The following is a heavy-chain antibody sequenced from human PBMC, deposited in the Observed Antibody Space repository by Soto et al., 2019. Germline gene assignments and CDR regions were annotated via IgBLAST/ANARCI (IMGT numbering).Heavy chain of an antibody. CDR3: ARSYIRAMEV. CDR1: GDRFCRNSDT. D-gene: IGHD3-16*01. J-gene: IGHJ6*02. Sequence: SQTLSPTFAISGDRFCRNSDTWTVIRQSPSRGLEGLGRTYYRSMWSNDYAVSVKSRIAINSDTSKNQFSLQLNSVTPEDTAVYYCARSYIRAMEVSGQGTTVTVS. V-gene: IGHV6-1*01. CDR2: TYYRSMWSN.